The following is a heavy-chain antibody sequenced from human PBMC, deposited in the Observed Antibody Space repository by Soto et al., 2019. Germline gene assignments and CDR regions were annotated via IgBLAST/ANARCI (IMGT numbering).Heavy chain of an antibody. CDR3: ARRGARTEVDGLSTGFDL. V-gene: IGHV4-39*01. Sequence: SETLSLTCSVSGGSISSSGYYWGWIRQPPGKGLEWIGSTSYGGNTYYSPSLRSRVTISVDTSKNQLSLQLRSVTATDTAVYFCARRGARTEVDGLSTGFDLWGQGTLVTVSS. J-gene: IGHJ5*02. CDR2: TSYGGNT. D-gene: IGHD1-1*01. CDR1: GGSISSSGYY.